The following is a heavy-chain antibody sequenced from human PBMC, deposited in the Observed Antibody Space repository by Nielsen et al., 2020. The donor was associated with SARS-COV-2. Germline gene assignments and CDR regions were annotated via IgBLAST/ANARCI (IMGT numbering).Heavy chain of an antibody. V-gene: IGHV1-46*01. Sequence: ASVKVSCKASGYTFTSYYMHWVRQAPGQGLEWMGIINPSGGSTSYAHKFQGRVTMTRDTSMSTVYMELSSLRSEDTAVYYCAREHFVGGLGIVVVISTILDYWGQGTLVTVSS. CDR3: AREHFVGGLGIVVVISTILDY. J-gene: IGHJ4*02. CDR1: GYTFTSYY. D-gene: IGHD3-22*01. CDR2: INPSGGST.